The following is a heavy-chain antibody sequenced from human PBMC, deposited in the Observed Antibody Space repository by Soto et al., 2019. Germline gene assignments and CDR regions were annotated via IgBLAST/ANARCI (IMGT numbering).Heavy chain of an antibody. J-gene: IGHJ4*02. Sequence: GGSLRLSCAASGFTFSSYEMNWVRQAPGKGLEWISYISSSGSTIYYADSAKGRFTISRDNAKNSLYLQMNSLRVEDTAVYYCARDRRGDGIHNVDYWGQGTLVTVSS. CDR2: ISSSGSTI. V-gene: IGHV3-48*03. CDR1: GFTFSSYE. CDR3: ARDRRGDGIHNVDY. D-gene: IGHD3-10*01.